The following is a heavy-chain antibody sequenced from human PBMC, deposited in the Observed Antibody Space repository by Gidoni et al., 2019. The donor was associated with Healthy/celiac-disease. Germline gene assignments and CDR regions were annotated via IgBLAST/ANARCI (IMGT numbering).Heavy chain of an antibody. CDR1: GFTFSSYD. CDR3: ARGLSYHIPFDI. D-gene: IGHD1-26*01. Sequence: EAQLVESGGGLVQPGGSLRLSCAASGFTFSSYDMHWVRQATGKGLEWVSAIGTAGDTYYPGSVKGRFTISRENAKNSLYLQMNSLRAGDTAVYYCARGLSYHIPFDIWGQGTMVTVSS. V-gene: IGHV3-13*04. J-gene: IGHJ3*02. CDR2: IGTAGDT.